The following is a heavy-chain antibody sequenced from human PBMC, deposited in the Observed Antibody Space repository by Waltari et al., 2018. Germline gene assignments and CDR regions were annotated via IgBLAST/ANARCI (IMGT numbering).Heavy chain of an antibody. CDR1: GYTFTDYY. Sequence: EVQLVQSGAEVKKPGATVKISCKVSGYTFTDYYMHWVQQAPGKGLEWMGLVDPEDGETIYAEKFQGRVTITADTSTDTAYMELSSLRSEDTAVYYCATDRYPGASESRFGGMDVWGQGTTVTVSS. J-gene: IGHJ6*02. V-gene: IGHV1-69-2*01. D-gene: IGHD3-16*01. CDR2: VDPEDGET. CDR3: ATDRYPGASESRFGGMDV.